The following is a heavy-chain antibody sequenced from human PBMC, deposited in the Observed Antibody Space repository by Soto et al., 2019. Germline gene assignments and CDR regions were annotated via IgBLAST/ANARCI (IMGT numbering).Heavy chain of an antibody. CDR3: AELNGY. J-gene: IGHJ4*02. V-gene: IGHV1-58*01. CDR1: GFTFTSSA. D-gene: IGHD2-8*01. Sequence: QMQLVQSGPEVKKPGTSVKVSCKASGFTFTSSAVQWVRQARGQRLEWIGWIVVGSGNTNYAQKCXQXXTITRDMSTSTAYMELSSLRSEGPAVYYCAELNGYWGQGTLVTVSS. CDR2: IVVGSGNT.